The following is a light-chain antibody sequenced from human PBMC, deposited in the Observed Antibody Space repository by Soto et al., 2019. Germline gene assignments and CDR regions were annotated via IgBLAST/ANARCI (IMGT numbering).Light chain of an antibody. J-gene: IGKJ3*01. CDR1: QTVSRS. V-gene: IGKV3-15*01. CDR2: GAS. CDR3: QHYHGLSS. Sequence: EVVLTQSPATLSVSPGERATLSCRASQTVSRSLAWYQQKPGQAPRLLIYGASTRATGIPGRFSGSGSGTDFTLTISSLQPGDFGTYYCQHYHGLSSFGPGTKVEMK.